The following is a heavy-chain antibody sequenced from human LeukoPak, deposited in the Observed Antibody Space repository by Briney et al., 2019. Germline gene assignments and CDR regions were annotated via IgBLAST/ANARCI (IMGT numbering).Heavy chain of an antibody. CDR3: TRDIAVAGTLDY. CDR1: GFSFSSYW. CDR2: IKQDGSEK. J-gene: IGHJ4*02. D-gene: IGHD6-19*01. Sequence: GGSLRLSCAASGFSFSSYWMSWVRQAPGKGLEWVANIKQDGSEKYYVDSVKGRFTISRDNARNSLFLQMNSLRAEGTAVYYCTRDIAVAGTLDYWGQGTLVTVSS. V-gene: IGHV3-7*01.